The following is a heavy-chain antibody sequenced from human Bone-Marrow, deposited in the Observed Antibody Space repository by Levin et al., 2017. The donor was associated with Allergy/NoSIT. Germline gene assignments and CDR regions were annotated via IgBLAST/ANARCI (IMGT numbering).Heavy chain of an antibody. J-gene: IGHJ5*02. Sequence: GESLKISCAASGFTFNAHTMFWVRQAPGKGLEWVATISFDGSNRNYEDSVRGRLTISRDNSKKTLYLQLNSPTIADTALYYCARSHAAGVVNTVGDGFGPWGQGTLVTVSS. V-gene: IGHV3-30*04. D-gene: IGHD5-24*01. CDR3: ARSHAAGVVNTVGDGFGP. CDR1: GFTFNAHT. CDR2: ISFDGSNR.